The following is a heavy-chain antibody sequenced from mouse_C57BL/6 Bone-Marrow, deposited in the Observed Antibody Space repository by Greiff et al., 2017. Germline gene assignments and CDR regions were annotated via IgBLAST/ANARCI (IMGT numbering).Heavy chain of an antibody. CDR2: IYPRSGNT. CDR1: GYTFTSYG. V-gene: IGHV1-81*01. D-gene: IGHD1-1*01. CDR3: ARDYYYGSGGYFDV. J-gene: IGHJ1*03. Sequence: VKLMESGAELARPGASVKLSCKASGYTFTSYGISWVKQRTGQGLEWIGEIYPRSGNTYYNEKFKGKATLTADKSSSTAYMELRSLTSEDSAVYFCARDYYYGSGGYFDVWGTGTTVTVSS.